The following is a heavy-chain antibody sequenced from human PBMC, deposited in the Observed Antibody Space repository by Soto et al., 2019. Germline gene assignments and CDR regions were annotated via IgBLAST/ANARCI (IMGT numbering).Heavy chain of an antibody. CDR2: INPSGGST. CDR3: ARRMSSGYYSKSPFAY. Sequence: ASVKVSCKAPADTFTSYYIHWVRQAPGQGLEWMGIINPSGGSTSYAQKFQGRVTMTRDTSTSTVYMELSSLRSEDTAVYYCARRMSSGYYSKSPFAYWGQGTLVTVSS. J-gene: IGHJ4*02. D-gene: IGHD3-22*01. V-gene: IGHV1-46*01. CDR1: ADTFTSYY.